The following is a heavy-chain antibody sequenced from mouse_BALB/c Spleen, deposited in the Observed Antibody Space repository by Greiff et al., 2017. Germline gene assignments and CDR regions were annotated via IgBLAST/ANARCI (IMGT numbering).Heavy chain of an antibody. Sequence: VQLQQSGPELVKPGASVKIPCKASGYTFTDYNMDWVKQSHGKSLEWIGDINPNNGGTIYNQKFKGKATLTVDKSSSTAYMELRSLTSEDTAVYYCARGSYDYDLYYFDYWGQGTTLTVSS. J-gene: IGHJ2*01. CDR1: GYTFTDYN. V-gene: IGHV1-18*01. CDR3: ARGSYDYDLYYFDY. CDR2: INPNNGGT. D-gene: IGHD2-4*01.